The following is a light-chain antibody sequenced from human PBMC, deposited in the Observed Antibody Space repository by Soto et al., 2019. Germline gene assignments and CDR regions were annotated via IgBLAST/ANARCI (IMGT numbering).Light chain of an antibody. J-gene: IGKJ2*01. CDR3: HQYNSYSFT. CDR2: DAS. Sequence: DIAMTQSPSTLSASVGDRGTITCRASQSVTTWLAWYQQKPGKAPKLLIYDASTLESGVPSRFSGSGSGTEFTLTISGLQPDDFATYYCHQYNSYSFTFGQGTKLQMK. V-gene: IGKV1-5*01. CDR1: QSVTTW.